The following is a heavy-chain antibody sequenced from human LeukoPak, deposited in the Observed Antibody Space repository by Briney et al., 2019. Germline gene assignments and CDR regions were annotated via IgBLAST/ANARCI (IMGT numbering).Heavy chain of an antibody. CDR2: IRSSGSTI. CDR1: GFTFSSYE. D-gene: IGHD3-10*02. Sequence: GSLRLSCAASGFTFSSYEMNWVRQAPGNGLEWVSYIRSSGSTIYYADSVKGRFTISRDNAKNLLYLQMNSLRAEDTAVYYCAELGITMIGGVWGKGTTVTISS. CDR3: AELGITMIGGV. V-gene: IGHV3-48*03. J-gene: IGHJ6*04.